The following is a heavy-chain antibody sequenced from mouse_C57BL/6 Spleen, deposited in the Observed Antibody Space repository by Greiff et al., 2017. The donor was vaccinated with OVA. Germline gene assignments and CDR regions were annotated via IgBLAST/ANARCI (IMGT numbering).Heavy chain of an antibody. V-gene: IGHV1-53*01. CDR3: ARSPITTVLAPYFDY. Sequence: QVQLQQPGTELVKPGASVKLSCKASGYTFTSYWMHWVKQRPGQGLEWIGNINPSNGGTNYNEKFKSKATLTVDKSSSTAYMQLSSLTSEDSAVYYCARSPITTVLAPYFDYWGQGTTLTVSS. D-gene: IGHD1-1*01. J-gene: IGHJ2*01. CDR1: GYTFTSYW. CDR2: INPSNGGT.